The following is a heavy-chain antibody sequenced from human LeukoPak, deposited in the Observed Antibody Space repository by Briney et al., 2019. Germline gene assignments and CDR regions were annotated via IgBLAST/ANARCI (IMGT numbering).Heavy chain of an antibody. CDR3: ARERVHQNGYYYYMDV. CDR1: GFTFSSYG. D-gene: IGHD3-10*01. CDR2: ISYDGSNK. Sequence: GGSLRLSCAASGFTFSSYGMHWVRQAPGRGLEWVAVISYDGSNKYYADSVKGRFTISRDNSKNTLYLQMNSLRAGDTAVYYCARERVHQNGYYYYMDVWGQGTLVTVSS. J-gene: IGHJ6*03. V-gene: IGHV3-30*03.